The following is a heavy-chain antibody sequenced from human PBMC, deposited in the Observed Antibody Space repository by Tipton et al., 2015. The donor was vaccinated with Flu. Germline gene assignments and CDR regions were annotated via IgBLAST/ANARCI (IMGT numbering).Heavy chain of an antibody. J-gene: IGHJ4*02. V-gene: IGHV3-23*01. CDR3: AKVIPELVAGLDY. Sequence: LSLTCSVSGDSIGSRYFWGWIRQPPGKGLEWVSGFGASGRTTYFADSVKGRFTISRDNFKNTLYLQMNSLRAEDTAVYYCAKVIPELVAGLDYWGQGTLVTVSS. CDR2: FGASGRTT. D-gene: IGHD6-19*01. CDR1: GDSIGSRY.